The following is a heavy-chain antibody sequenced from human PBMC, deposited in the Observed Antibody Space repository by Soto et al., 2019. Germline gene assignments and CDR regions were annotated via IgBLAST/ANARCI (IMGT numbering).Heavy chain of an antibody. CDR1: GGSISSGGYY. CDR2: TYYSGST. D-gene: IGHD1-26*01. V-gene: IGHV4-31*03. CDR3: AKKHYSGFDY. Sequence: PSETLSLTCTVSGGSISSGGYYWSWIRQHPGKGLEWIGYTYYSGSTYYNPSLKSRVTISVDTSKNQFSLKVTSLTAADTAVYYCAKKHYSGFDYWGQGSLVTVSS. J-gene: IGHJ4*02.